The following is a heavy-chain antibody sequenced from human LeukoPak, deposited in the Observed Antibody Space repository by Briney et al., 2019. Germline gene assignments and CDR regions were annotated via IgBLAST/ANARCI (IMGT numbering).Heavy chain of an antibody. CDR3: ARGANPFDYNYYYYMDV. CDR2: ISSSGGTI. Sequence: PGGSLRLSCAASGITFSDYYMSWIRQAPGTGLECVSYISSSGGTIDYADSVKGRFTISRDNARNSLYLQMNSLRAEDTAVYYCARGANPFDYNYYYYMDVWGKGTTVTVSS. J-gene: IGHJ6*03. CDR1: GITFSDYY. V-gene: IGHV3-11*04.